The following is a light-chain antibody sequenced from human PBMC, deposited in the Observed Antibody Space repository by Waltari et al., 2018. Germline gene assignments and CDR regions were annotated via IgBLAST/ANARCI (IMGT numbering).Light chain of an antibody. CDR1: RSVTNM. V-gene: IGKV3-15*01. J-gene: IGKJ3*01. Sequence: EVVLTQSPATLSLSPGERATLSCRASRSVTNMLAWYQQKPGQAPRLLMYDASTRAAGIPARFSGSESGTEFTLTINSLQSEDFAVYFCQQYYNWPLTFGPGTKVDIK. CDR3: QQYYNWPLT. CDR2: DAS.